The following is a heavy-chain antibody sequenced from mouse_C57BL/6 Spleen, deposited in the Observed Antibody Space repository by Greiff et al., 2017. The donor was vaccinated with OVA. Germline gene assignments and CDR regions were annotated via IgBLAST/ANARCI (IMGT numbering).Heavy chain of an antibody. CDR3: ARGADYYGSSHWYFDV. CDR1: GYTFTTYP. Sequence: QVQLKQSGAELVKPGASVKMSCKASGYTFTTYPIEWMKQNHGKSLEWIGNFHPYNDDTKYNEKFKGKATLTVEKSSSTVYLELSRLTSDDSAVYYCARGADYYGSSHWYFDVWGTGTTVTVSS. CDR2: FHPYNDDT. J-gene: IGHJ1*03. D-gene: IGHD1-1*01. V-gene: IGHV1-47*01.